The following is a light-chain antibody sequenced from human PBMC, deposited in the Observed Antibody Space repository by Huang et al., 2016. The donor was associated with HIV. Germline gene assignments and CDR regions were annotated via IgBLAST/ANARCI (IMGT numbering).Light chain of an antibody. J-gene: IGKJ5*01. CDR2: DIS. CDR3: QQRSNWPLT. V-gene: IGKV3-11*01. CDR1: QSVSTY. Sequence: EIVLTQSPATLSLSPGESATLSCRASQSVSTYLAWYQQKPGQAPRLLIYDISSRATGIPRRCSGSGSGTDVTLTISSLEPEDFAVYYCQQRSNWPLTFGQGTRLEI.